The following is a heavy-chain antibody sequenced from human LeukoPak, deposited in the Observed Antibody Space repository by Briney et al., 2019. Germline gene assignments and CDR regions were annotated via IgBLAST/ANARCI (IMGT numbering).Heavy chain of an antibody. CDR2: IYYSGST. CDR3: ARLNYYDSSGYYLVYFDY. J-gene: IGHJ4*02. D-gene: IGHD3-22*01. Sequence: SETLSLTCTVSGGSISSSSYYWGWIRQPPGKGLEWIGSIYYSGSTYYNPSLKSRVTISVDTSKNQFSLKLSSVTAADTAVYYCARLNYYDSSGYYLVYFDYWGQGTLVTVSS. V-gene: IGHV4-39*01. CDR1: GGSISSSSYY.